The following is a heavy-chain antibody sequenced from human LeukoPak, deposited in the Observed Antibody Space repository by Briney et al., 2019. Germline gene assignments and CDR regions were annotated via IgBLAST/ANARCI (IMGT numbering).Heavy chain of an antibody. CDR3: AIDRYYYVSSGLFDY. V-gene: IGHV3-33*01. D-gene: IGHD3-22*01. J-gene: IGHJ4*02. CDR1: GFTFSSYG. Sequence: PGGSLLLSCAASGFTFSSYGMHWVRQAPGKGLEWVAVICCDGSNKYYADSVKGRFTISRDNSKNTLYLQMDSLRAEDTAVYYCAIDRYYYVSSGLFDYWGQGTLVTVSS. CDR2: ICCDGSNK.